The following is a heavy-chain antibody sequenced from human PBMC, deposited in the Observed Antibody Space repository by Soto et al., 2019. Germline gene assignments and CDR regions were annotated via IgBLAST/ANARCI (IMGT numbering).Heavy chain of an antibody. CDR3: AKDYGILRYIYGPNYFDY. J-gene: IGHJ4*02. Sequence: GGSLRLSCAASGFTFSSYAMSWVRQAPGKGLEWVSAISGSGGSTYYADSVKGRFTISRDNSKNTLYLQMNSLRAEDTAVYYCAKDYGILRYIYGPNYFDYWGQGTLVTVSS. CDR1: GFTFSSYA. CDR2: ISGSGGST. D-gene: IGHD5-18*01. V-gene: IGHV3-23*01.